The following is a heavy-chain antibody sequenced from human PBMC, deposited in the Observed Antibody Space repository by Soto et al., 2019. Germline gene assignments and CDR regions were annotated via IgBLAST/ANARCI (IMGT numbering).Heavy chain of an antibody. D-gene: IGHD3-3*01. Sequence: ASVKVSCKVSGYTLTELSMHWVRQAPGKGLEWMGGFDPEDGETIYAQKFQGRVTMTEDTSTDTAYMELSSLRSEDTAVYYCATDLIFGNSDFWYGMEVWGPGTRVTVSS. CDR2: FDPEDGET. CDR3: ATDLIFGNSDFWYGMEV. J-gene: IGHJ6*02. V-gene: IGHV1-24*01. CDR1: GYTLTELS.